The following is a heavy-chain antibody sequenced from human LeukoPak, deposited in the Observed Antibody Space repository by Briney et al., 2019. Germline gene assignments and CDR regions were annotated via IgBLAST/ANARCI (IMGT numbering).Heavy chain of an antibody. Sequence: PSETLSLTCSVSGDSISSGSYYWNWIRQPAGKGLEWLGRIYVRGSGSTNYNSSLKSRVTISVDTSENHVSLELKSVTASDTAIYYCARTHSVGASVDDWGQGTRVIV. CDR1: GDSISSGSYY. D-gene: IGHD1-26*01. CDR2: IYVRGSGST. V-gene: IGHV4-61*02. CDR3: ARTHSVGASVDD. J-gene: IGHJ4*02.